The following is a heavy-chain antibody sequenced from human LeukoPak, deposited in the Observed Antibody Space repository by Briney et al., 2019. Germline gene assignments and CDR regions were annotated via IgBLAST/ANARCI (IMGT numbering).Heavy chain of an antibody. CDR1: GFTFSSYG. D-gene: IGHD3-3*01. V-gene: IGHV3-30*02. Sequence: GGSLRLSCAASGFTFSSYGMHWVRQAPGKGLEWVAFIRYDGSNKYYADSVKGRFTISRDSSKNTLYLQMNSLRAEDTAVYYCAKVHDFWSGYPIDYWGQGTLVTVSS. J-gene: IGHJ4*02. CDR3: AKVHDFWSGYPIDY. CDR2: IRYDGSNK.